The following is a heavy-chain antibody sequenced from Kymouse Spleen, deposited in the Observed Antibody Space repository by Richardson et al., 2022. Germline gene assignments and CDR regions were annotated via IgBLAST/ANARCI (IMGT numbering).Heavy chain of an antibody. CDR3: ASPHSSSSYYYGMDV. CDR1: GGSISSSSYY. Sequence: QLQLQESGPGLVKPSETLSLTCTVSGGSISSSSYYWGWIRQPPGKGLEWIGSIYYSGSTYYNPSLKSRVTISVDTSKNQFSLKLSSVTAADTAVYYCASPHSSSSYYYGMDVWGQGTTVTVSS. J-gene: IGHJ6*02. CDR2: IYYSGST. V-gene: IGHV4-39*01. D-gene: IGHD6-6*01.